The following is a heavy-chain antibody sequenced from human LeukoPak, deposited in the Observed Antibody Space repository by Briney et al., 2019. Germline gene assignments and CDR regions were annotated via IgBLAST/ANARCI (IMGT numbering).Heavy chain of an antibody. J-gene: IGHJ3*02. CDR1: GFTFGDYT. CDR3: TRDLGLGYCRGGSCLETALDI. CDR2: IRSKADGWTT. V-gene: IGHV3-49*04. Sequence: AGGSLRLSCTASGFTFGDYTLSWVRQAPGKGLEWVGFIRSKADGWTTEYAASVEARFTISRDDSKSIAYLQMNSLKTEDTAVYYCTRDLGLGYCRGGSCLETALDIWGQGTMVTVSS. D-gene: IGHD2-15*01.